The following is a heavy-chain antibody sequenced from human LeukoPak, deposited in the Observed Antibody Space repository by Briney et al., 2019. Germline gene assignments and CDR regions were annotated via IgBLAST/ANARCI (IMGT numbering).Heavy chain of an antibody. CDR1: GYTFTGYY. V-gene: IGHV1-2*02. J-gene: IGHJ4*02. CDR2: INPNSGGT. D-gene: IGHD3-22*01. CDR3: ARGWAYYYDSSGHYYFDY. Sequence: GASVKVSCKASGYTFTGYYMHWVRQAPGQGLEWMGWINPNSGGTNYAQKFQGRVTMTRDTSISTAYMELSRLRSDDTAVYYCARGWAYYYDSSGHYYFDYWGQGTLATVSS.